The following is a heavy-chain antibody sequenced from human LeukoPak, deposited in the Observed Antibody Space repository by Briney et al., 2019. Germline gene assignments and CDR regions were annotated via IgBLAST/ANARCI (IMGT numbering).Heavy chain of an antibody. CDR3: ARDTYSYDSSGYYLPEGFDY. CDR2: ISSSSSHI. V-gene: IGHV3-21*01. Sequence: GGSLRLSCVASGFTFSSYSMNWVRQAPGKGLEWVSYISSSSSHIYDAESVKGRFTISRDNGKNSLYLQMNSLRAEVTAVYYCARDTYSYDSSGYYLPEGFDYWGQGTLVTVSS. CDR1: GFTFSSYS. J-gene: IGHJ4*02. D-gene: IGHD3-22*01.